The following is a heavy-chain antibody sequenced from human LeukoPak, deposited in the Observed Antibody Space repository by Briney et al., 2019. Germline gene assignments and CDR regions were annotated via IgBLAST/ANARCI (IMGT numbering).Heavy chain of an antibody. CDR3: ITDKPYRWLRTFDY. D-gene: IGHD5-12*01. V-gene: IGHV3-15*01. CDR2: IRTKVDGGAT. J-gene: IGHJ4*02. Sequence: GGSLRLSCAASGFSFSDAWMTWVRQAPGKGLEWVGRIRTKVDGGATDYAAPVKGRFTISRDDSKSTVYLQMNSLKIEDTAVYYCITDKPYRWLRTFDYWGQGTLVTVSS. CDR1: GFSFSDAW.